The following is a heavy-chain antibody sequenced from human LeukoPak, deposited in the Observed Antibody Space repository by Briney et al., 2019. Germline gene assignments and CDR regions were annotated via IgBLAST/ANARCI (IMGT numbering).Heavy chain of an antibody. CDR1: GGTFSSYS. V-gene: IGHV1-69*05. CDR3: ARYPISIAVAGTWSDY. CDR2: IIPIFGPA. D-gene: IGHD6-19*01. Sequence: GASVKVSCKASGGTFSSYSISWVRQAPGQGLEWMGSIIPIFGPANYAQKFQGRVTSTTDESTSTAYMELSSLRSEDTAVYYCARYPISIAVAGTWSDYWGQGTLVTVSS. J-gene: IGHJ4*02.